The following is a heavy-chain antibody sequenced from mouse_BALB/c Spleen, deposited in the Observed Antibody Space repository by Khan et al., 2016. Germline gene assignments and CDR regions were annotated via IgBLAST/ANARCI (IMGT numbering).Heavy chain of an antibody. CDR2: VDPSDGES. CDR3: ARESWELAY. D-gene: IGHD4-1*01. Sequence: QVQLKQSGPQLVRPGASVKISCKASGYSFTRNWMHWVKQRPGQGLEWIGMVDPSDGESRLNQKFKDKAKLTVDTSSSTAYMQLSSPTSEDTAVYLCARESWELAYWGQGTLVTVSA. J-gene: IGHJ3*01. CDR1: GYSFTRNW. V-gene: IGHV1S127*01.